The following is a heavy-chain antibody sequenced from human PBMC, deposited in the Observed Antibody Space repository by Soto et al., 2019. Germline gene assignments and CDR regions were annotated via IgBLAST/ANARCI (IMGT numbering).Heavy chain of an antibody. CDR2: IYYSGST. Sequence: SETLSLTCTVSGGSISSGGYYWSWIRQHPGKGLEWIGYIYYSGSTYYNPSLKSRVTISVDTSKNQFSLKLSSVTAADTAVYYCARGFVPGYCSSTSCYEGFDYWGQGTLVTVSS. CDR1: GGSISSGGYY. CDR3: ARGFVPGYCSSTSCYEGFDY. V-gene: IGHV4-31*03. J-gene: IGHJ4*02. D-gene: IGHD2-2*01.